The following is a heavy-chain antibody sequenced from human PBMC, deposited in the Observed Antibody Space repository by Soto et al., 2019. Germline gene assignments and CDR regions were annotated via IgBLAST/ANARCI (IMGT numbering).Heavy chain of an antibody. Sequence: SETLSLTCTVSGGSISSGGYYWSWIRQHPGKGLEWIGYIYYSGSTYYNPSLKSRVTISVDTSKNQFSLKLSSVTAADTAVYYCARDRDGLVNYYFDYWAREPWSPSPQ. CDR3: ARDRDGLVNYYFDY. J-gene: IGHJ4*02. V-gene: IGHV4-31*03. D-gene: IGHD1-7*01. CDR1: GGSISSGGYY. CDR2: IYYSGST.